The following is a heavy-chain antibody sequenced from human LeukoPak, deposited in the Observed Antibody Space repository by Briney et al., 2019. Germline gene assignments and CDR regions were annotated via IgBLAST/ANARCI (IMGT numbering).Heavy chain of an antibody. J-gene: IGHJ4*02. Sequence: GGSLRLSCAASGFIFSSYAMSWVRQAPGKGLEWVSTISNSGGSTYYADSVQGQFTISRDNSKNTLYLQINGLRAEDTAVYYCAKESSSTFRDFDYWGQGTLVTVSS. V-gene: IGHV3-23*01. CDR1: GFIFSSYA. CDR2: ISNSGGST. D-gene: IGHD6-13*01. CDR3: AKESSSTFRDFDY.